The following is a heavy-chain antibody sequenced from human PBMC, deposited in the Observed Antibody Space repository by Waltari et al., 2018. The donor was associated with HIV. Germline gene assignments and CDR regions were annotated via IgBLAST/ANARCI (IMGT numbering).Heavy chain of an antibody. D-gene: IGHD3-10*01. V-gene: IGHV3-53*01. CDR2: IYNNGNA. CDR1: GFSVPTNL. Sequence: EVQLVESGGNFTQPGGSLGLSCAASGFSVPTNLLSWVAQAPGKGLEWVSVIYNNGNAYYAESVKGRFTIFRDNSKNTLFLQMNNLRVDDTAVYYCARMHRYYGSEQARYFYFGIDVWGQGTTVIVSS. CDR3: ARMHRYYGSEQARYFYFGIDV. J-gene: IGHJ6*02.